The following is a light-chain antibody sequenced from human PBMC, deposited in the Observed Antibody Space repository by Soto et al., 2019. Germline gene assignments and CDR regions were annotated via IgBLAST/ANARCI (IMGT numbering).Light chain of an antibody. CDR3: QQYNNWPLT. CDR1: QSVSSN. V-gene: IGKV3-15*01. CDR2: GSS. Sequence: EIVMTQSPATLSVSPGERATLSCGASQSVSSNLAWYQQKPGQAPRLLIYGSSTGATGVPARFGGSGSGTEFTLTISSLLSEDFAIYFCQQYNNWPLTFGGGTKVEIK. J-gene: IGKJ4*01.